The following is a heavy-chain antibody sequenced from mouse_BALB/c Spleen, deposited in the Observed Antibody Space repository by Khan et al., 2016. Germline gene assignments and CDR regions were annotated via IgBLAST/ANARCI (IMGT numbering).Heavy chain of an antibody. CDR3: ARSSGCDVGYAY. CDR1: GYAFTNYL. J-gene: IGHJ3*01. CDR2: INPGSGGT. Sequence: QVQLQQSGAELVRPGTSVKVSCKASGYAFTNYLIEWVKQRPGQGLEWIGVINPGSGGTNYNEKFKGKATLTADKSSSTAYMQLSSLTSDDSAVIYCARSSGCDVGYAYWGQGTLVTVAA. V-gene: IGHV1-54*01. D-gene: IGHD1-3*01.